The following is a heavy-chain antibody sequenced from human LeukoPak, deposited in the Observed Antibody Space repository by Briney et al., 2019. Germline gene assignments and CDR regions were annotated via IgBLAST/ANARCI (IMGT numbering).Heavy chain of an antibody. CDR3: ARDGGYCSTSTCYDGVWFGT. J-gene: IGHJ5*02. V-gene: IGHV3-48*02. CDR1: GFTFSSYT. CDR2: ISPSSSTI. D-gene: IGHD2-2*01. Sequence: GGSLRISCAASGFTFSSYTMNWVRQAPGKGLERISYISPSSSTIYYADSVKGRFTISRDNAKNSLYLQMNTLRDEDTAVYYCARDGGYCSTSTCYDGVWFGTWGQGTLVTVSS.